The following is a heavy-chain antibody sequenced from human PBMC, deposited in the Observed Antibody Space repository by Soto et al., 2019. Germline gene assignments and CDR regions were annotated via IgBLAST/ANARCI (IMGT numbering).Heavy chain of an antibody. D-gene: IGHD5-18*01. CDR3: ARGGRGYSSAPRYYFDY. J-gene: IGHJ4*02. Sequence: QVQLVQSGSEVKQPGSSVKVSCTASGGSFSSNPISWVRQAPGQGLEWMAGIIPIFATVHYAQKFQGRVTITADESTSTAYMELTSLRSEDTAVYFCARGGRGYSSAPRYYFDYWGQGTLVTVSS. CDR2: IIPIFATV. CDR1: GGSFSSNP. V-gene: IGHV1-69*01.